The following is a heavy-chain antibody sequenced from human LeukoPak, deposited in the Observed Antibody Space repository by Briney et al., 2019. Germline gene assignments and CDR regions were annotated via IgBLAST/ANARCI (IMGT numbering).Heavy chain of an antibody. Sequence: SGTLSLTCAVSGGSISSSHCWNWVRQPPGKGLEWIGEIYSSGSTNYNPSFKSRVTISVDKSKNQFSLNLISVTAADTAVYYCARRGSSGWYIFDYWGQGTLVTVSS. V-gene: IGHV4-4*02. J-gene: IGHJ4*02. CDR2: IYSSGST. D-gene: IGHD6-19*01. CDR1: GGSISSSHC. CDR3: ARRGSSGWYIFDY.